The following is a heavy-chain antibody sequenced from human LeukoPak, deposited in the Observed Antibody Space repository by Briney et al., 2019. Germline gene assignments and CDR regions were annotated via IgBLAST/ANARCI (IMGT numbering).Heavy chain of an antibody. Sequence: ASVKVSCKVSGKSLSGLSTTWVRQAPGKGLEWMGGFDLEDNKMVYAQKFQGRVTMTRDTSTSTVYMELSSLRSDDTAMYYCARDRNGYGSSWRWFDPWGQGTLVTVSS. CDR3: ARDRNGYGSSWRWFDP. V-gene: IGHV1-24*01. CDR2: FDLEDNKM. D-gene: IGHD6-13*01. J-gene: IGHJ5*02. CDR1: GKSLSGLS.